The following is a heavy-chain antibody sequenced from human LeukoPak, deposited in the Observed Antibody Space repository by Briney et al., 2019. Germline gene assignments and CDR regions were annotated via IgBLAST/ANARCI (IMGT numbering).Heavy chain of an antibody. J-gene: IGHJ4*02. V-gene: IGHV3-53*01. Sequence: GSLRLSCAASGFTVSSNYMSWVRQAPGKGLEWVSVIYSGGSTYYADSVKGRFTISRDNSKNTLYPQMNSLRAEDTAVYYCARGYNYGVPFDYWGQGTLVTVSS. D-gene: IGHD5-18*01. CDR2: IYSGGST. CDR3: ARGYNYGVPFDY. CDR1: GFTVSSNY.